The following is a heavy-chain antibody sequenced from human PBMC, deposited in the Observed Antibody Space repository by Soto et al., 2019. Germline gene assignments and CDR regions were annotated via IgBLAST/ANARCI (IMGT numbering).Heavy chain of an antibody. V-gene: IGHV3-33*01. Sequence: GGSLRLSCAASGFTFSSYGVHWVRQAPGKGLEWVAVIWYDGSNKYYADSVKGRFTISRDNSKNTLYLQMNSLRAEDTAVYYCASAPYYDSSGYLADYWGRGTLVTVSS. D-gene: IGHD3-22*01. CDR3: ASAPYYDSSGYLADY. CDR1: GFTFSSYG. CDR2: IWYDGSNK. J-gene: IGHJ4*02.